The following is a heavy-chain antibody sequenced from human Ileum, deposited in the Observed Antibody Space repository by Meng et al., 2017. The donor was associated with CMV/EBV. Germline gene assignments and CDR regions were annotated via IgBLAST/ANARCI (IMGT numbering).Heavy chain of an antibody. Sequence: GGSLRLSCTGSGFTFNAYWMSWVRQAPGKGLECVANIKQDGSETFYVDSVRGRFTISRDDRKASVYLQMNSLTVEDTGVYYCARRVAALGTWVWFETWGQGSLVTVSS. D-gene: IGHD6-13*01. CDR3: ARRVAALGTWVWFET. V-gene: IGHV3-7*01. CDR1: GFTFNAYW. J-gene: IGHJ5*02. CDR2: IKQDGSET.